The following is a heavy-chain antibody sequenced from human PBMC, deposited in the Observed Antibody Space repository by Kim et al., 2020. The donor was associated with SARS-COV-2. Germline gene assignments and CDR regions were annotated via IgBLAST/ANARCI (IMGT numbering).Heavy chain of an antibody. Sequence: ASVKVSCKASGYTFTNYAMHWVRQAPGQRLEWMGWINAGNGNTKYSQKFQGRVTITRDTSASTAYMELSSLRSEDTAVYYCARSLYSSSWYPYYYYGMDVWGQGTTVTVSS. CDR3: ARSLYSSSWYPYYYYGMDV. CDR1: GYTFTNYA. D-gene: IGHD6-13*01. J-gene: IGHJ6*02. V-gene: IGHV1-3*01. CDR2: INAGNGNT.